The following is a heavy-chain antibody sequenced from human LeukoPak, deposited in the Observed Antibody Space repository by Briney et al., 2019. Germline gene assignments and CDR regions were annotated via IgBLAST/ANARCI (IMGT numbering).Heavy chain of an antibody. J-gene: IGHJ3*02. CDR1: GFTFGSYA. CDR3: AREGVTDAFDI. CDR2: ISGSGGRT. D-gene: IGHD5-18*01. Sequence: GGSLRLSCAASGFTFGSYAMNWVRQAPGKGLEWVSTISGSGGRTYYADSVKGRFTISRDNAKNSLYLQMNSLRAEDTAVYYCAREGVTDAFDIWGQGTMVTVSS. V-gene: IGHV3-23*01.